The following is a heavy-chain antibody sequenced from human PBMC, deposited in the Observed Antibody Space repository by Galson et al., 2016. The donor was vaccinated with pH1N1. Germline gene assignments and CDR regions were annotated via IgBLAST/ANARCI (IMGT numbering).Heavy chain of an antibody. CDR3: ARVGITIVRGAIDY. Sequence: TLSLTCAVSNGSISSDDYHWTWIRQPPGKGLEWIGYIYYSGTTYYNPALKSRVTISIDTSKNQFSLKLNSVTAADTAIYFCARVGITIVRGAIDYWGQGTLVTVSS. CDR1: NGSISSDDYH. CDR2: IYYSGTT. V-gene: IGHV4-30-4*08. D-gene: IGHD3-10*01. J-gene: IGHJ4*02.